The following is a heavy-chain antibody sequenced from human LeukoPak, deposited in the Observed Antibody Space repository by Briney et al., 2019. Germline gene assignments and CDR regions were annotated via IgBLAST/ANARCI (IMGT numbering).Heavy chain of an antibody. CDR3: AKGFDFWSGYYLVPYYFDY. V-gene: IGHV3-23*01. CDR1: GFTFSGYA. CDR2: ITGSGDSTSHT. J-gene: IGHJ4*02. Sequence: GGSLRLPCAASGFTFSGYAMSWVRQAPGEGLEWVSGITGSGDSTSHTYYADSVKGRFTISRDNSKSTLYLQMNTLRAEGTAVYYCAKGFDFWSGYYLVPYYFDYWGQGTLVTVSS. D-gene: IGHD3-3*01.